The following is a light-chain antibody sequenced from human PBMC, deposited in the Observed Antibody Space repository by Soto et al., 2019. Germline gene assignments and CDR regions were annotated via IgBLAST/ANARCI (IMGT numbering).Light chain of an antibody. CDR3: QQYYNTPGLT. CDR2: WAS. J-gene: IGKJ4*01. Sequence: DIVMTQSPDSLAMSLGERATISCKSSQSLLYNSNKKNYLAWYQQKPGQPPKLLIYWASTRESGVPDRFSGSGSGTDLTLTISSLQAEDVAVYYCQQYYNTPGLTFGGGTKVQIK. V-gene: IGKV4-1*01. CDR1: QSLLYNSNKKNY.